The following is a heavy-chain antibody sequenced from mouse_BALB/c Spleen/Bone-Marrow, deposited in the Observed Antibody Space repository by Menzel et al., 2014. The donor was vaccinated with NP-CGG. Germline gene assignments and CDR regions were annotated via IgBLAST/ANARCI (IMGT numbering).Heavy chain of an antibody. V-gene: IGHV1-80*01. J-gene: IGHJ4*01. CDR1: GYAFSTYW. CDR2: IYPGDGDT. Sequence: QVQLKESGAELVRPESSVKISCKASGYAFSTYWMIWVKQRPGQGLEWIGQIYPGDGDTNYNGKFKGKATLTADKSSSTAYMQLSSLTSEDSAVYFCAGGARSAMDYWGQGTSVTVSS. CDR3: AGGARSAMDY.